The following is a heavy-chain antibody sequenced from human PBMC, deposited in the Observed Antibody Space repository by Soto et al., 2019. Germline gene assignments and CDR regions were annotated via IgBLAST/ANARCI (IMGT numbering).Heavy chain of an antibody. D-gene: IGHD2-2*01. V-gene: IGHV3-11*01. J-gene: IGHJ6*03. CDR2: ISSSGSTI. Sequence: PGGSLRLSCAASGFTFSDYYMSWIRQAPGKGLEWVSYISSSGSTIYYADSVKGRFTISRDNAKNSLYLQMNSLRAEDTAVYYCASGVDCSSTSCYPDNHYYYYYYMDVWGKGTTVTVSS. CDR3: ASGVDCSSTSCYPDNHYYYYYYMDV. CDR1: GFTFSDYY.